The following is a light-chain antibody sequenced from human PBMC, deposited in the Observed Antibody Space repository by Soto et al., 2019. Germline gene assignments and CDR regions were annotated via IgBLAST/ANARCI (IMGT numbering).Light chain of an antibody. J-gene: IGKJ4*01. Sequence: DIQMTQSPSSVSASVGDRVTITCRASQGISRWLAWYQQKPGKAPNLLIYSASSLKSGVPSRFSGSGSGTDFTLTISSLQPEDFATYYFQQADTFPLTFGGGTKVEIK. CDR1: QGISRW. V-gene: IGKV1-12*01. CDR2: SAS. CDR3: QQADTFPLT.